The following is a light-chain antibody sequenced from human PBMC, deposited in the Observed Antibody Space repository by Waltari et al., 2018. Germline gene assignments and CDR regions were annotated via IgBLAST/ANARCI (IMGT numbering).Light chain of an antibody. V-gene: IGLV3-1*01. CDR2: QDN. J-gene: IGLJ1*01. CDR3: LVWDSSIGV. Sequence: WYQHKPGQSPVLVLYQDNVRPSGIPDRFSGSNSGNTTTLTISGTQAMDEADYYCLVWDSSIGVFGSGTKITVL.